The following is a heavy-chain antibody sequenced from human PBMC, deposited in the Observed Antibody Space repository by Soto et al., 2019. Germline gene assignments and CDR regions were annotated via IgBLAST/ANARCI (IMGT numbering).Heavy chain of an antibody. J-gene: IGHJ6*02. CDR1: GFKFDDYA. CDR2: ITWNDEVA. Sequence: EVQLVESGGGLVQPGRSLRLSCSASGFKFDDYAMHWVRQAPGKGLEWVSGITWNDEVAGYADSVRGRFTISRDNPKNSLYLQMSSLTTEDTALYYCAKDRGPCSGNKCSSLYYYYGMDVWGHGTTVTVSS. CDR3: AKDRGPCSGNKCSSLYYYYGMDV. D-gene: IGHD6-19*01. V-gene: IGHV3-9*01.